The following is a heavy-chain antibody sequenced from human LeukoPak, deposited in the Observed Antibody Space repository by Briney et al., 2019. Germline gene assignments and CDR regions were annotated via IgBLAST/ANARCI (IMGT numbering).Heavy chain of an antibody. Sequence: GGSLRLSCAASGFTFSTYWMSWVRQAPGKGLEWVANIKEDGSERYYADSVKGRFTISRDNAKNSLYLQMNSLRAEDTAVYYCARCEYGDYGDYWGQGTLVTVSS. CDR2: IKEDGSER. V-gene: IGHV3-7*01. J-gene: IGHJ4*02. D-gene: IGHD4-17*01. CDR3: ARCEYGDYGDY. CDR1: GFTFSTYW.